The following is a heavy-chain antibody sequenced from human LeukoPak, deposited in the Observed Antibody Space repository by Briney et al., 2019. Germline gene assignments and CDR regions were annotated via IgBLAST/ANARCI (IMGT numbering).Heavy chain of an antibody. V-gene: IGHV2-5*02. CDR2: IYWDDDK. J-gene: IGHJ4*02. D-gene: IGHD6-13*01. CDR1: GFSLSTSGVG. CDR3: AHGPGSGWYAEY. Sequence: SGPTLVKPTQSLTLTCTFSGFSLSTSGVGVGWIRQPPGKALEWLALIYWDDDKRYSPSLKSRLTITKDTSKNQVVLTMTNMDPVDTATYYCAHGPGSGWYAEYWGQGTLVTVSS.